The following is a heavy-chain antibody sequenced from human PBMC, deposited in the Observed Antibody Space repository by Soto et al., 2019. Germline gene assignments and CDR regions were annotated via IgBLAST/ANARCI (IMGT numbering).Heavy chain of an antibody. Sequence: LRLSCAASGSTFSSYAMRWVRQAPGKGLESASAISGSGGSTYNADSVKGRFTIPSDNSQNTPAPHMNSPRPDDTTAYYCATDQLGIRRYYFGYWGQGTLVTVSS. D-gene: IGHD7-27*01. J-gene: IGHJ4*02. CDR2: ISGSGGST. CDR3: ATDQLGIRRYYFGY. CDR1: GSTFSSYA. V-gene: IGHV3-23*01.